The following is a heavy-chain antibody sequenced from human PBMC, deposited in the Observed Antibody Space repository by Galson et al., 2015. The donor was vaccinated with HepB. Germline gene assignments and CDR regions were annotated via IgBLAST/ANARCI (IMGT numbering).Heavy chain of an antibody. D-gene: IGHD1-1*01. CDR1: GYTFTGYY. Sequence: SVKVSCKASGYTFTGYYMHWVRQAPGQGLEWMGWINPNSGGTNYAQKFQGRVTMTRDTSISTAYMELIRLTSDDTAVYYCAREHRSDTRKWYDNRTQQLKTATNAAPMDVWGQGTTVTVSS. CDR3: AREHRSDTRKWYDNRTQQLKTATNAAPMDV. J-gene: IGHJ6*02. CDR2: INPNSGGT. V-gene: IGHV1-2*02.